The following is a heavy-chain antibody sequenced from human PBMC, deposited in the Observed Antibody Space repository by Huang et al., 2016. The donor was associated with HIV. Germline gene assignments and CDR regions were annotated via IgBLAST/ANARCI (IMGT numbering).Heavy chain of an antibody. CDR2: SIPSFGTT. Sequence: QVQLVQSAAEVKQPGSSVTVSCEASGGTFRSYAISWVRQAPGQGLEWMGGSIPSFGTTNYTQKLQGRVTITADESSSTAYMELRRLRSEDTAVYYCARASGRIQLPGGYFDLWGRGTLVTVSS. V-gene: IGHV1-69*01. J-gene: IGHJ2*01. CDR3: ARASGRIQLPGGYFDL. CDR1: GGTFRSYA. D-gene: IGHD1-1*01.